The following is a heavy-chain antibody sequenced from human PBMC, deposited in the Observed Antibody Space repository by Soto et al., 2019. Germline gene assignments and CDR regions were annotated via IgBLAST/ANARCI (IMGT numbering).Heavy chain of an antibody. D-gene: IGHD5-18*01. CDR1: GFTFDDYA. CDR2: ISWNSGNI. J-gene: IGHJ4*02. CDR3: VRSKGGYSYGTPFDY. V-gene: IGHV3-9*01. Sequence: ESGGALVQPGRSLRLSFAASGFTFDDYAMHWVRQVLGKGLEWVSSISWNSGNIGYADSVKGRFTTSRDNAKNSLYLQMNSLRPEDTALYYSVRSKGGYSYGTPFDYWGQGTLVTVSS.